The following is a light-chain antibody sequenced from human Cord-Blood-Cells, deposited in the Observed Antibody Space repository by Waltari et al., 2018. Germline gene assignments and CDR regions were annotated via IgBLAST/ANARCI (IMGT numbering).Light chain of an antibody. Sequence: QSALTQPASVSGSPGLSLTISCTGTSSDVGGYNYVSWYQQHPGKAPKLMIYDVSNRASGVSNRFSGSKSGNTASLTISGLQAEDEADYYCSSYTSSSTLVFGGGTKLTV. CDR1: SSDVGGYNY. CDR2: DVS. V-gene: IGLV2-14*03. J-gene: IGLJ3*02. CDR3: SSYTSSSTLV.